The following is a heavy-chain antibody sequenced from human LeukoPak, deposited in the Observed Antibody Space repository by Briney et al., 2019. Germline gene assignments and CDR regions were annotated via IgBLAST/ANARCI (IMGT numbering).Heavy chain of an antibody. V-gene: IGHV3-9*01. CDR1: GFTFDDYA. D-gene: IGHD3-22*01. Sequence: PGRSLRLSCVASGFTFDDYAMHWVRQAPGKGLEWVSGISWNSGSIGYADSVKGRFTISRDNAKNSLYLQMNSLRAEDTALYYCAKLPISYDSSGYYSDADYWGQGTLVTVSS. CDR2: ISWNSGSI. CDR3: AKLPISYDSSGYYSDADY. J-gene: IGHJ4*02.